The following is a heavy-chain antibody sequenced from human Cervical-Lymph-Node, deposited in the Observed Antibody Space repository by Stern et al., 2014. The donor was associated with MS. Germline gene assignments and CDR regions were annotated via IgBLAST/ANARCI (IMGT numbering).Heavy chain of an antibody. Sequence: QVQLVQSGAEVKKPGSSGKVSCKASGETFSSYAINWVRPAPGQGLEWMGGITPVFGTTNYAQKFQGRVTITADKSTNTAYMELMTLRSEDTAVYYCARGGGLVGYFDYWGQGTLVSVSS. J-gene: IGHJ4*02. V-gene: IGHV1-69*06. D-gene: IGHD1-26*01. CDR1: GETFSSYA. CDR2: ITPVFGTT. CDR3: ARGGGLVGYFDY.